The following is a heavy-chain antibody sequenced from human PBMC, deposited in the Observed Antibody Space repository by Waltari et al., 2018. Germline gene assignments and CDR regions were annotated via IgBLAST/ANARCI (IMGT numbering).Heavy chain of an antibody. J-gene: IGHJ3*02. D-gene: IGHD3-10*01. CDR1: GFTFSSYG. Sequence: QVQLVESGGGVVQPGGSLRLSCAASGFTFSSYGMHWVRQAPGKGLEWVAFIRYDGSNKCYADSVKGRFTISRDNSKNTLYLQMNSLRAEDTAVYYCAKGLLWFREGDAFDIWGQGTMVTVSS. V-gene: IGHV3-30*02. CDR3: AKGLLWFREGDAFDI. CDR2: IRYDGSNK.